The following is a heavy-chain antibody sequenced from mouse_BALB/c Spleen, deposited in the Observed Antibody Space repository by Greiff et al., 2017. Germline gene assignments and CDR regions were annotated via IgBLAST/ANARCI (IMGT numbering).Heavy chain of an antibody. CDR2: IDPSDSYT. Sequence: VQLQQSGAELVKPGASVKLSCKASGYTFTSYWMHWVKQRPGQGLEWIGEIDPSDSYTNYNQKFKGKATLTVDKSSSTAYMQLSSLTSEDSAVYYCARTDRYDVAYWGQGTLVTVSA. D-gene: IGHD2-14*01. CDR3: ARTDRYDVAY. CDR1: GYTFTSYW. V-gene: IGHV1-69*02. J-gene: IGHJ3*01.